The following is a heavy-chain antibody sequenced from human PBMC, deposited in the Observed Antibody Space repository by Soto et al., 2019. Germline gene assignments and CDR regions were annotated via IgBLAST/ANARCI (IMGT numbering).Heavy chain of an antibody. CDR3: AKDRHYDFWSGFFYDS. Sequence: QVQLVESGGGVVQPGRSLRLSCAASGFTFSSYGMHWVRQAPGKGLEWVASISFEGTNKYYGDSVKGRVTISRDNSNDTLYLQMSSLTVEDTAIYYCAKDRHYDFWSGFFYDSWRQGTLVTVHS. CDR2: ISFEGTNK. CDR1: GFTFSSYG. J-gene: IGHJ5*01. D-gene: IGHD3-3*01. V-gene: IGHV3-30*18.